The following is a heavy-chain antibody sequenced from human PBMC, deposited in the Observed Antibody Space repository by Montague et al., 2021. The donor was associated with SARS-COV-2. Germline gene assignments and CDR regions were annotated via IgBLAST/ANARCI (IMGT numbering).Heavy chain of an antibody. J-gene: IGHJ4*02. D-gene: IGHD3-9*01. CDR1: PEAFNGYY. CDR3: ARGVYNRVIFVVRPRYYFDH. V-gene: IGHV4-34*01. CDR2: VSHPGSA. Sequence: SETLSLTCAVYPEAFNGYYWTWIRQPPGKGLEWIGYVSHPGSAKYNPSLKGRVSISVNTWRKQVSLRLTSVTAADTATYYCARGVYNRVIFVVRPRYYFDHWGQGNMVAVSA.